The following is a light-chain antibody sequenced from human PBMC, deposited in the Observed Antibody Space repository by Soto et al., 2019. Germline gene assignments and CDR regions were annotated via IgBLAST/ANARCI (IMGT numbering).Light chain of an antibody. CDR3: QSYDSGPKVV. Sequence: QSVLTQPPSVSGAPGQRVTISCTGSSSNIGAGYDVHWYQQLPGTAPKLLIYGNSNRPSGVPDRFSGSKSGTSASLAITGLQAEDEADYYCQSYDSGPKVVFGGGTQLTVL. J-gene: IGLJ2*01. CDR1: SSNIGAGYD. V-gene: IGLV1-40*01. CDR2: GNS.